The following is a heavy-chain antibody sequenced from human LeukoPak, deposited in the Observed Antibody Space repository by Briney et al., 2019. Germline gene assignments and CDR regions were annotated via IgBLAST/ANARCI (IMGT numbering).Heavy chain of an antibody. CDR1: GGSISSSSYY. D-gene: IGHD3-16*02. J-gene: IGHJ4*02. V-gene: IGHV4-39*01. CDR2: IYYSGST. CDR3: ARHPGGSYRSSVDY. Sequence: SETLSLTCTVSGGSISSSSYYWGWIRQPPGKGLEWIGSIYYSGSTYYNPSLKSRVTISVDTSKNQFSLKLSSVTAADTAVYYCARHPGGSYRSSVDYWGQGTLVTVSS.